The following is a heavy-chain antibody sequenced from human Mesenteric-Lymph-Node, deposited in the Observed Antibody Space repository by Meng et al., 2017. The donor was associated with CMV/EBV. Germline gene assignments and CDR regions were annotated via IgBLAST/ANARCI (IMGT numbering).Heavy chain of an antibody. CDR3: ARGGQVVTIFGVVLY. V-gene: IGHV1-46*01. Sequence: FSGYYWSWIRQPPGKGLEWMGIINPSGGSTSYAQKFQGRVTMTRDTSTSTVYMELSSLRSEDTAVYYCARGGQVVTIFGVVLYWGQGTLVTVSS. CDR2: INPSGGST. CDR1: FSGYY. D-gene: IGHD3-3*01. J-gene: IGHJ4*02.